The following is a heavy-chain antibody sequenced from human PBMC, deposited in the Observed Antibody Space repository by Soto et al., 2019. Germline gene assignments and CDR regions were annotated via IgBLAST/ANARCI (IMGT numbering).Heavy chain of an antibody. CDR3: ARFTSGYDILTGYSYYYGMDV. Sequence: ASVKVSCKASGYTFTSYDINWVRQATGQGLEWMGWMNHNSGNTGYAQKFQGRVTMTRNTSISTAYMELSSLRSEDTAVYYCARFTSGYDILTGYSYYYGMDVWGQGTTVTVSS. J-gene: IGHJ6*02. V-gene: IGHV1-8*01. D-gene: IGHD3-9*01. CDR2: MNHNSGNT. CDR1: GYTFTSYD.